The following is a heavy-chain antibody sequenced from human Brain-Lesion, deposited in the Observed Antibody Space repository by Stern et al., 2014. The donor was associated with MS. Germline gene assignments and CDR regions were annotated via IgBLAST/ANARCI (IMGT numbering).Heavy chain of an antibody. CDR1: GYIFTGYY. D-gene: IGHD3-3*01. Sequence: QVQLVQSGAEVKKPGASVKVSCNTSGYIFTGYYIHWVRQAPGQGLEWMAWINPNTGGTKYAQKFQGRVTMSRDTSISTAYVELSSLTSDDTAVYYCARDQRGITIFGVVTDYYYLGMDVWGQGTTVTVSS. V-gene: IGHV1-2*02. CDR3: ARDQRGITIFGVVTDYYYLGMDV. CDR2: INPNTGGT. J-gene: IGHJ6*02.